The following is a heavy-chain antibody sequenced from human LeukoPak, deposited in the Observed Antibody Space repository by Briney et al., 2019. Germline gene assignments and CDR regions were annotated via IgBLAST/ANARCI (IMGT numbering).Heavy chain of an antibody. Sequence: ASVKVSCKASGYTFTSYDINWVRQATGQGLEWMGWMNPNRGNTGYAQKFQGRVTITRNTSISTAYMELSSLRSEDTAVYYCARVRSRRGYCSSTSCYRHFDYWGQGTLVTVSS. CDR1: GYTFTSYD. V-gene: IGHV1-8*03. J-gene: IGHJ4*02. CDR3: ARVRSRRGYCSSTSCYRHFDY. CDR2: MNPNRGNT. D-gene: IGHD2-2*02.